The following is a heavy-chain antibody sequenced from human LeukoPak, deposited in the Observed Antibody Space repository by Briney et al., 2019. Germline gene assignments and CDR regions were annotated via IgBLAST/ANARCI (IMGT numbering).Heavy chain of an antibody. V-gene: IGHV4-30-4*02. D-gene: IGHD6-19*01. CDR3: AREALRYSSGWKAAFDI. J-gene: IGHJ3*02. CDR2: IYYSGST. CDR1: GGSISSGDYY. Sequence: PSETLSLTCTVSGGSISSGDYYWSWIRQPPGKGLEWIGYIYYSGSTYYNPSLKSRVTISVDTSKNQFSLKLSSVTAADTAVYYCAREALRYSSGWKAAFDIWGQGTMVTVSS.